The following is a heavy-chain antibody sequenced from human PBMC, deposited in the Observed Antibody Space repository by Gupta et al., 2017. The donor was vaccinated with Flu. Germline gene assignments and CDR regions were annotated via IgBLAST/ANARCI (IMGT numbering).Heavy chain of an antibody. V-gene: IGHV3-9*01. Sequence: EVELIASGGGVGQPGRYLRLSWAASGFIFDDYVMHWVRQAPGKGLEWVSGISWNSGSIGYADSVKGRFTISRDNAKNSLYLQMNSLRAEDTALYYCAKDIRQLLGSVVGGGDAFDIWGQGTMVTVSS. J-gene: IGHJ3*02. CDR2: ISWNSGSI. D-gene: IGHD3-10*01. CDR3: AKDIRQLLGSVVGGGDAFDI. CDR1: GFIFDDYV.